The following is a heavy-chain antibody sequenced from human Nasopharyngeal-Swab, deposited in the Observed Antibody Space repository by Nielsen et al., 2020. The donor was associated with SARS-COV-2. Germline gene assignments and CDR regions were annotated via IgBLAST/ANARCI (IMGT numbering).Heavy chain of an antibody. V-gene: IGHV2-70*11. J-gene: IGHJ4*02. CDR1: GFSLRNSGMC. CDR2: IDWDDDK. CDR3: ARGHYVSGSYYFDY. Sequence: SGPTLVQPTQTLTLTCTFSGFSLRNSGMCVNWIRQPPGKALEWLARIDWDDDKYYITSLKTRLTVSKDTSKNQVVLTMTNMDPMDTATYTCARGHYVSGSYYFDYWGQGTLVTVSS. D-gene: IGHD3-10*01.